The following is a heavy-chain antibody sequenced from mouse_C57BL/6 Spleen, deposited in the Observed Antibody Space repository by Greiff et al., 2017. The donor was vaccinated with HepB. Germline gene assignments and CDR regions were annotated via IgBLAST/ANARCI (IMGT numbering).Heavy chain of an antibody. Sequence: EVMLVESGGGLVKPGGSLKLSCAASGFTFSSYAMSWVRQTPEKRLEWVATISDGGSYTYYPDNVKGRFTISRDNAKNNLYLQMSHLKSEDTAMYYCAISIYYGNWYFDVWGTGTTVTVSS. J-gene: IGHJ1*03. V-gene: IGHV5-4*03. CDR1: GFTFSSYA. CDR3: AISIYYGNWYFDV. D-gene: IGHD2-1*01. CDR2: ISDGGSYT.